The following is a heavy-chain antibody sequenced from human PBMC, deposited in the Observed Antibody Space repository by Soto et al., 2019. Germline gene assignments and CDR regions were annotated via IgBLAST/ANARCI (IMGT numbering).Heavy chain of an antibody. CDR1: GGTVASSHW. J-gene: IGHJ5*02. Sequence: SETLSLTCGVSGGTVASSHWWSWVRQSPGRGLEWIGNVYHTGDTNFNPSLKSRVTFSVDKSNNQFSLRLTSVTAADTAVYFCAREIVTAGGNNYFDPWGPGTLVTVSS. D-gene: IGHD2-21*02. CDR3: AREIVTAGGNNYFDP. CDR2: VYHTGDT. V-gene: IGHV4-4*02.